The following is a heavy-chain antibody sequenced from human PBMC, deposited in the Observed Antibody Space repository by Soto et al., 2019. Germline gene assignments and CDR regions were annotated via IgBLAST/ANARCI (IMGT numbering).Heavy chain of an antibody. D-gene: IGHD3-10*01. V-gene: IGHV4-39*01. CDR1: GGSISSSSYY. J-gene: IGHJ4*02. CDR3: ARRGSGSYSDY. CDR2: IYYSGST. Sequence: SETLSLTCTVSGGSISSSSYYWGWIRQPPGKGLEWIGSIYYSGSTYYNPPLKSRVTISVDTSKNQFSLKLSSVTAADTAVYYCARRGSGSYSDYWGQGTLVTVSS.